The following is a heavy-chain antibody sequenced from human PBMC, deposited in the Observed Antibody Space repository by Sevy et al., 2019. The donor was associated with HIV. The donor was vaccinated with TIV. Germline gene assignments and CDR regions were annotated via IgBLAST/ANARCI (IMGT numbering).Heavy chain of an antibody. D-gene: IGHD6-13*01. V-gene: IGHV4-30-4*01. CDR3: ARVRIAAAGPDDY. CDR1: GGSISSGDYY. CDR2: IYYSGST. Sequence: SQTLSLTCTVSGGSISSGDYYWSWIRQPPAKGLEWIGYIYYSGSTYYNPSLKSRVTISVDTSKNQFSLKLSSVTAADTAVYYCARVRIAAAGPDDYSGQGTLVTVSS. J-gene: IGHJ4*02.